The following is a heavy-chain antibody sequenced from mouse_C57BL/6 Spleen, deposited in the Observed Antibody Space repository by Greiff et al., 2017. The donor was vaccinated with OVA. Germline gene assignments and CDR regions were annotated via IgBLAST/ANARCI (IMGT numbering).Heavy chain of an antibody. D-gene: IGHD2-5*01. Sequence: VKLMESGPGLVQPSQSLSITCTVSGFSLTSYGVHWVRQSPGKGLEWLGVIWSGGSTDYNAAFISRLSISKDNSKSQVFFKMNSLQADDTAIYYCARRGYSNYYWYFDVWGTGTTVTVSS. CDR2: IWSGGST. CDR1: GFSLTSYG. V-gene: IGHV2-2*01. J-gene: IGHJ1*03. CDR3: ARRGYSNYYWYFDV.